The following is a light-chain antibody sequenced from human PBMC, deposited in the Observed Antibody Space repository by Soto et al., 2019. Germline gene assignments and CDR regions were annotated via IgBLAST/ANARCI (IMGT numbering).Light chain of an antibody. Sequence: QSVLTQPASMSGSPGQSITISCTGTSSDVGDYHYVSWYQLHPGKAPKLLIYDVTIRPSGVSNRFSGSKSGNTASLTISGLQAEDEAVYNGNSYSRGSTPYVFGAGTKVT. CDR3: NSYSRGSTPYV. V-gene: IGLV2-14*03. CDR2: DVT. J-gene: IGLJ1*01. CDR1: SSDVGDYHY.